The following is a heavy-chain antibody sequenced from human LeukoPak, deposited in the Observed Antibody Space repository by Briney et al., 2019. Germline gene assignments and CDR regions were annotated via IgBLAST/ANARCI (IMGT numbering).Heavy chain of an antibody. D-gene: IGHD2-2*01. Sequence: SETLSLTCAVYGGTFSGYYWSWIRQPPGKGLEWVGEINHSGSTNYNPSLKSRVTISVDTTKNQSSLKLSSVTAADTAVYYCARAFVCSTSCYVGYWGQGTLVTVSS. CDR1: GGTFSGYY. J-gene: IGHJ4*02. V-gene: IGHV4-34*01. CDR2: INHSGST. CDR3: ARAFVCSTSCYVGY.